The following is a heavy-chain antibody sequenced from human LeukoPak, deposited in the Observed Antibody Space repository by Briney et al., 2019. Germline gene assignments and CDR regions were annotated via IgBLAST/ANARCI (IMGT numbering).Heavy chain of an antibody. Sequence: PSETLSLTCTVSGGSISSGDYYWSWIRQPPGKCLEWIGYIYYSGSTYYNPSLKSRVTISVDTSKNQFSLKLSSVTAADTAVYYCARGEYSSSWTSSTNWFDPWGQGTLVTVSS. V-gene: IGHV4-30-4*08. CDR1: GGSISSGDYY. J-gene: IGHJ5*02. CDR3: ARGEYSSSWTSSTNWFDP. CDR2: IYYSGST. D-gene: IGHD6-13*01.